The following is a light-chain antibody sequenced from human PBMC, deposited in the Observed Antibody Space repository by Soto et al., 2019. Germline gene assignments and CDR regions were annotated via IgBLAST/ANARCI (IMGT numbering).Light chain of an antibody. CDR3: QKYNSASWK. CDR2: AAS. Sequence: DIQMTQCPSSQSAAVGDRFSITCRASLGIGTYLNWFQQKPGRAPKILIYAASSLHSGVPSRFSGSGSGTDFSLTISSLQPEDVATYYCQKYNSASWKFGQGTKVDIK. CDR1: LGIGTY. V-gene: IGKV1-39*01. J-gene: IGKJ1*01.